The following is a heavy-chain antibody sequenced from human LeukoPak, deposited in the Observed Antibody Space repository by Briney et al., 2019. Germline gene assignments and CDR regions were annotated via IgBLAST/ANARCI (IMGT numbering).Heavy chain of an antibody. J-gene: IGHJ3*02. CDR2: ISYDGSNK. CDR3: SKYSGWYSGSPHDAFDI. V-gene: IGHV3-30*18. Sequence: GRPLRLSCAASGFTFSRYGMHWVRQAPGKGLEWVAVISYDGSNKYYADSVKGRFTISRDNSKNTLYLQMNSLRAEDTAVYYCSKYSGWYSGSPHDAFDIWGQGTMVTVSS. D-gene: IGHD1-26*01. CDR1: GFTFSRYG.